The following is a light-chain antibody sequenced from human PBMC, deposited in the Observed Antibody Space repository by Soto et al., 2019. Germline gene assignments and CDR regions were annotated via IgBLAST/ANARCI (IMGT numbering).Light chain of an antibody. Sequence: EIVMTQSPATLSVSPGERVTLSCRASQDIRSSLAWYQQKPGQAPRLLIYGASIRATGVPATFSGSGSGTEFTLSISRLEPEDFAVYYCQQYGSSPVTFGQGTKVEIK. J-gene: IGKJ1*01. CDR2: GAS. CDR1: QDIRSS. CDR3: QQYGSSPVT. V-gene: IGKV3-15*01.